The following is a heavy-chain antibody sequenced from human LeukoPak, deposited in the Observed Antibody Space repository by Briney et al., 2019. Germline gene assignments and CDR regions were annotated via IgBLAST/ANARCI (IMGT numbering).Heavy chain of an antibody. V-gene: IGHV4-30-2*01. J-gene: IGHJ5*02. CDR3: ARARHTHHSDFWSGYYPNSGANWFDP. Sequence: PSQTLSLTCAVSGDSISSGGNSWSWIRQPPGKGLEWIGYIYHSESAYYNPSLKSRVTISLDRSKNQFSLKLSSVTAADTAVYYCARARHTHHSDFWSGYYPNSGANWFDPWGQGTLVTVSS. CDR1: GDSISSGGNS. CDR2: IYHSESA. D-gene: IGHD3-3*01.